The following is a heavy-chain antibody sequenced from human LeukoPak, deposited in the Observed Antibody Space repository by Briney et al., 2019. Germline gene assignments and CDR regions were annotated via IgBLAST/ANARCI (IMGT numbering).Heavy chain of an antibody. V-gene: IGHV1-69*04. Sequence: SVKVSCKASGGTFSSYAISWVRQAPGQGLEWMGRIIPILGIANYAQKFQGRVTITADKSTSTAYMELSSLRSEDTAVYYCARGRRGYYYDSSGYCDYWGQGTLVTVSS. J-gene: IGHJ4*02. D-gene: IGHD3-22*01. CDR1: GGTFSSYA. CDR2: IIPILGIA. CDR3: ARGRRGYYYDSSGYCDY.